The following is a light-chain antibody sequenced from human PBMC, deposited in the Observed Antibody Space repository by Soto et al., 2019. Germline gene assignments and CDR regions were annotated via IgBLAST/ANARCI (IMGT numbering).Light chain of an antibody. CDR2: RAS. Sequence: ILMTQSPATVSVSPGESATLSCRARQNIYYNVAWYQHRPGQAPRLLIYRASTRAPGLPARFSGSGSGTEFTLTISSLQPEDFTVYSCLQYHNLWAVGQGTKLEI. CDR1: QNIYYN. V-gene: IGKV3-15*01. J-gene: IGKJ1*01. CDR3: LQYHNLWA.